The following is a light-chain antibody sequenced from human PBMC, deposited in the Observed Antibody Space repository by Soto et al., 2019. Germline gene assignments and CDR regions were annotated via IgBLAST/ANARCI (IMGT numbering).Light chain of an antibody. CDR3: SSYTNRSIHVL. Sequence: QSVLTQPPSVSGGPRQRVTISCSGSTSDIGKNAVSWYQLVPGKAPRLMIYEVTNRPSGVSNRFSGSKSGNTASLTISGLQPEDEANYYCSSYTNRSIHVLFGGGTKVTVL. J-gene: IGLJ2*01. CDR1: TSDIGKNA. V-gene: IGLV1-36*01. CDR2: EVT.